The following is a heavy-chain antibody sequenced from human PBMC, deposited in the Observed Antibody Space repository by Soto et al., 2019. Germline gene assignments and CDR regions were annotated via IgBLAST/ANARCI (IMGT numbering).Heavy chain of an antibody. CDR1: GFTFSSYS. CDR2: ISSSSSYI. J-gene: IGHJ4*02. D-gene: IGHD6-19*01. CDR3: ARDRAVAGQHDY. Sequence: EVQLVESGGGLVKPGGSLRLSCAASGFTFSSYSMNWVRQAPGKGLEWVSSISSSSSYIYYADSVKGRFTISRDNAKNSLYLQMNSLRAEDTAVYYCARDRAVAGQHDYWGQGTLVTVSS. V-gene: IGHV3-21*01.